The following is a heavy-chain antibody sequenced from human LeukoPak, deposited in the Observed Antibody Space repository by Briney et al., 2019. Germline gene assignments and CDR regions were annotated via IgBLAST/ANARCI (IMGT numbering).Heavy chain of an antibody. J-gene: IGHJ4*02. CDR3: ARERGRGRDSPWFDY. Sequence: PGGSLRLSCAASGFTFSSYGMHWVRQAPGKGLEWVAVIWYDGSNKYYADSVKGRFTISRDNSKNTLDLQMTGLRAGDTAVYYCARERGRGRDSPWFDYWGQGTLVTVSS. CDR1: GFTFSSYG. V-gene: IGHV3-33*01. D-gene: IGHD1-26*01. CDR2: IWYDGSNK.